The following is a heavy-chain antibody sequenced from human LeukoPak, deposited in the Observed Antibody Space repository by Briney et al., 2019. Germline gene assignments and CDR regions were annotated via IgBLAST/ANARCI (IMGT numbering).Heavy chain of an antibody. J-gene: IGHJ3*02. CDR1: AVTSSSTV. CDR3: AKSRLSGINDAFDI. CDR2: ISGSGGST. D-gene: IGHD3-3*01. Sequence: SRTLSRELSAVTSSSTVMSWVRQVQGNRMEWASAISGSGGSTYYADSVKGRFTISRDNSKNTLYLQMNSLRAEDTALYYCAKSRLSGINDAFDIWGQGTMVTVSS. V-gene: IGHV3-23*01.